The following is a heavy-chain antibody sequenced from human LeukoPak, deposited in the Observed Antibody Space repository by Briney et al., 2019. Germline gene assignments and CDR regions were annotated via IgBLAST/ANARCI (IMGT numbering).Heavy chain of an antibody. CDR1: GYTFTSYY. Sequence: GASVKVSCKASGYTFTSYYMHWVRQAPGQGLEWMGGIIPIFGTANYAQKFQGRVTITADKSTSTAYMELSSLRSEDTAVYYCARVRGDGYNHGAYFDYWGQGTLVTVSS. J-gene: IGHJ4*02. CDR3: ARVRGDGYNHGAYFDY. D-gene: IGHD5-24*01. CDR2: IIPIFGTA. V-gene: IGHV1-69*06.